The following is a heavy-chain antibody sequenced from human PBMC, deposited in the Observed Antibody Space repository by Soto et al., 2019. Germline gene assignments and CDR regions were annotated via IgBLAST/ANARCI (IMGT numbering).Heavy chain of an antibody. D-gene: IGHD3-22*01. CDR1: GFTFGDYA. CDR3: TREYIIMIVVVPGPGE. J-gene: IGHJ1*01. Sequence: PGGYLGLSSTASGFTFGDYAMSWFRQAPGKGLEWVGFIRSKAYGGTTEYAASVKGRFTISRDDSKSIAYLQMNSLKTEDTAVYYCTREYIIMIVVVPGPGEWVQGTLVTVSP. V-gene: IGHV3-49*03. CDR2: IRSKAYGGTT.